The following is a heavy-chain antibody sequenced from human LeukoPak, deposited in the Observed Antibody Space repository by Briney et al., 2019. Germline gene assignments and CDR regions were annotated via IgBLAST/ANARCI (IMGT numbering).Heavy chain of an antibody. Sequence: SETLSLTCTVSGGSISPYYWNWIRQPPAKGLEWIGYIYYSGSTNYSPSLKSRVTILVDTSKNQFSLKLSSVTAADTAVYYCPRESCTNGFCYHFTLWGQGTLVTVSS. D-gene: IGHD2-8*01. CDR2: IYYSGST. J-gene: IGHJ4*02. CDR3: PRESCTNGFCYHFTL. V-gene: IGHV4-59*01. CDR1: GGSISPYY.